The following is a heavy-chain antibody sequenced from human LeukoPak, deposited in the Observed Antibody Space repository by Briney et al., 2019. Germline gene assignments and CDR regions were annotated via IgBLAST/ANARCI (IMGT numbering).Heavy chain of an antibody. J-gene: IGHJ4*02. Sequence: SETLSLTCTASGGSISSSSYYWGWIRQPPGKGLEWIGSIYYSVSTYYNPSLRSRVTISVDTSKNQFSLKLSSVAAADTAVYYCARIGRDGYNYRDYWGQGTLVTVSS. CDR1: GGSISSSSYY. D-gene: IGHD5-24*01. V-gene: IGHV4-39*01. CDR3: ARIGRDGYNYRDY. CDR2: IYYSVST.